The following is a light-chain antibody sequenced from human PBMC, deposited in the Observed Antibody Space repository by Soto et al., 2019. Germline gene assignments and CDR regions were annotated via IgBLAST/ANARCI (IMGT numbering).Light chain of an antibody. V-gene: IGLV1-44*01. Sequence: QSVLAQPPSASGTPGQRVTISCFGSSSNIGSNTVKWYQQLPGTAPKLLMYSNNQRPSGVPDRFSGSKSGTSASLAISGLQSEDEADYYCAAWDDSLNGLVFGGGTKLTVL. J-gene: IGLJ2*01. CDR1: SSNIGSNT. CDR2: SNN. CDR3: AAWDDSLNGLV.